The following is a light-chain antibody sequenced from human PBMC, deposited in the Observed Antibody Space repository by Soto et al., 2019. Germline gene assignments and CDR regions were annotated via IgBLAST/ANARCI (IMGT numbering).Light chain of an antibody. CDR1: SSDVGGYNY. Sequence: QSALTQPASVSGSPGQSITISCTGTSSDVGGYNYVSWYQPHPAKAPKLMIYEVSNRPSGVSNRFSGSKSGNTASLTISGLQAEDEADYYCISYTSSSSSYVFGTGTKVTVL. V-gene: IGLV2-14*01. CDR2: EVS. J-gene: IGLJ1*01. CDR3: ISYTSSSSSYV.